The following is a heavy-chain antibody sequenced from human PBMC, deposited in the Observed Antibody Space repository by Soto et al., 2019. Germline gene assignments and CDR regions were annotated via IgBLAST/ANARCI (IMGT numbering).Heavy chain of an antibody. D-gene: IGHD3-3*01. CDR3: AKHDFWTLYNTGLDS. Sequence: EAQLLESGGGLVQPGGSLSLSCSASGFTFTSYAMSWVRQAPGKGLEWVSGISGSGGDTKSADSVKGRFTISRDNFKNMLDLQMNSLRAEDTAVYYCAKHDFWTLYNTGLDSWGQGTLVTVSS. J-gene: IGHJ4*02. CDR1: GFTFTSYA. CDR2: ISGSGGDT. V-gene: IGHV3-23*01.